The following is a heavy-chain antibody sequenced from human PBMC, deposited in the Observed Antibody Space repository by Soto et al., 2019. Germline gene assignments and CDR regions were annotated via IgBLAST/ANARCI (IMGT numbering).Heavy chain of an antibody. CDR2: INSDGSTT. CDR1: GFTFSSYW. D-gene: IGHD3-16*01. Sequence: GGSLRLSCAASGFTFSSYWMHWVRQTPGKRLVWVSRINSDGSTTTYADSVKGRFTISRDNSKKTLYLQMNSLRAEDTALYYCTSLLDTVRITGLSYWGQGIQVTVPS. V-gene: IGHV3-74*01. CDR3: TSLLDTVRITGLSY. J-gene: IGHJ4*02.